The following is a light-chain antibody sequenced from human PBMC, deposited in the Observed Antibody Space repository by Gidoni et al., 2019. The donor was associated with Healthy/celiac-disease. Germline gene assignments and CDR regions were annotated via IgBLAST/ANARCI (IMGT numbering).Light chain of an antibody. V-gene: IGLV3-25*03. CDR2: KDS. J-gene: IGLJ2*01. CDR3: QSADSSGTGVV. Sequence: SSELPQPPSVSVSPGQTARITCSGDALPKQYAYWYQQKPGQAPVLVIYKDSERPSGIPERFSGSSSGTTVTLTISGVQAEDEADYYCQSADSSGTGVVFGGGTKLTVL. CDR1: ALPKQY.